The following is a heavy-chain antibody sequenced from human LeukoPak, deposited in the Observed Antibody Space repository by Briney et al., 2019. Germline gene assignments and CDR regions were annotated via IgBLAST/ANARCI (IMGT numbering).Heavy chain of an antibody. V-gene: IGHV3-7*01. Sequence: GGSLRLSCAASGFTFSSYWMSWVRQAPGKGLEWVANIKQDESEKYYVDSVKGRFTISRDNAKNSLYLQMNSLRAEDTAVYYCARGNYYDSSGYYYYWGQGTPVTVSS. CDR2: IKQDESEK. CDR1: GFTFSSYW. D-gene: IGHD3-22*01. CDR3: ARGNYYDSSGYYYY. J-gene: IGHJ4*02.